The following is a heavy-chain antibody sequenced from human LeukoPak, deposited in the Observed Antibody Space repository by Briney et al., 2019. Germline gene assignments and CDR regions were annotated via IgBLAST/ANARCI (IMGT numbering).Heavy chain of an antibody. Sequence: SETLSLTRTVSGGSISTYYWNWIPQPPGKGLEWIGNIYYSGSTNYNPSLKSRVTISVDTSKKQFSLKLSSVTAADTAVYYCARGGTTREGFDYWGQGTLVTVSS. CDR1: GGSISTYY. CDR2: IYYSGST. CDR3: ARGGTTREGFDY. V-gene: IGHV4-59*01. J-gene: IGHJ4*02. D-gene: IGHD1-7*01.